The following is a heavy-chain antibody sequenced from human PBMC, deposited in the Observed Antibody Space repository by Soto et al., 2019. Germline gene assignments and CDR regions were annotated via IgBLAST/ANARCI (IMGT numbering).Heavy chain of an antibody. Sequence: QITLKESGPTLVKPTQTLTLTCTFSGFSLSTNGVGVGWIRQPSGKALEWLALIYWDDDKRYSPSLKSRLTVTKDTSENQVVFTMTNMDPVDTGTYYCAHTAAGLSDDAFYIWGPGTMVTVSS. V-gene: IGHV2-5*02. D-gene: IGHD6-13*01. CDR2: IYWDDDK. J-gene: IGHJ3*02. CDR1: GFSLSTNGVG. CDR3: AHTAAGLSDDAFYI.